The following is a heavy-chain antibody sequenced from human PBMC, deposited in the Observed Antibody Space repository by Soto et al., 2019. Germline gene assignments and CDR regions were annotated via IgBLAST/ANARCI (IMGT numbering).Heavy chain of an antibody. CDR3: AKDLCSGGTCYSGFDY. CDR1: GFTLSSYG. Sequence: GGSLRLSCGVSGFTLSSYGMNWVRQAPGKGLEWVSYISSSGTTTYYADSVKGRFTMSRDNAKNSLFLQMNSLRVEDTAVYYCAKDLCSGGTCYSGFDYWGRGTLVTVSS. D-gene: IGHD2-15*01. CDR2: ISSSGTTT. J-gene: IGHJ4*02. V-gene: IGHV3-48*03.